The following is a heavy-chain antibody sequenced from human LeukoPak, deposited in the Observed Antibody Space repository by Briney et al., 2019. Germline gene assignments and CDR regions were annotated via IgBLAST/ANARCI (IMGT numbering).Heavy chain of an antibody. D-gene: IGHD6-13*01. CDR2: IRYDGSNK. V-gene: IGHV3-30*02. Sequence: GGSLRLSCAASGFTFSSYGMHWVRQAPGKGLEWVAFIRYDGSNKYYADSVKGRFTISRDNSKNTLYLQMNSLRAEDTAVCYCAKEMGQEAAGPTDYWGQGTLVTVSS. CDR3: AKEMGQEAAGPTDY. J-gene: IGHJ4*02. CDR1: GFTFSSYG.